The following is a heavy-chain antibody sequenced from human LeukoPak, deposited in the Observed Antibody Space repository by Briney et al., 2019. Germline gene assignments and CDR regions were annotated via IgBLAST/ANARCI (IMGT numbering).Heavy chain of an antibody. J-gene: IGHJ4*02. Sequence: GGSLRLSCAASGFTFSRYWMSWVRQAPGKGLEWVANIKQEGSEKFYVDSVKGRFTISRDNAKNSLYLQMNSLRAEDTAVYYCARDRWGYSYGGDWGQGTLVTVSS. CDR3: ARDRWGYSYGGD. CDR1: GFTFSRYW. D-gene: IGHD5-18*01. CDR2: IKQEGSEK. V-gene: IGHV3-7*01.